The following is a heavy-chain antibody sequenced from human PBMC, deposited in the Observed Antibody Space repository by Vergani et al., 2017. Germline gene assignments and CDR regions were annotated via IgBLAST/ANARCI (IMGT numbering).Heavy chain of an antibody. D-gene: IGHD5-24*01. CDR3: ARCRRDGWTGFDP. V-gene: IGHV5-51*01. J-gene: IGHJ5*02. Sequence: EVQLVQSGAEVKTPGESLKISCKGSGYSFTSHWIGWVRQMPGKGLVWMGIIYPGDSDTRYSPSFQGQVTISADKSISTAYLQWSSLNASDTAMYYCARCRRDGWTGFDPWGQGTLVTVSS. CDR1: GYSFTSHW. CDR2: IYPGDSDT.